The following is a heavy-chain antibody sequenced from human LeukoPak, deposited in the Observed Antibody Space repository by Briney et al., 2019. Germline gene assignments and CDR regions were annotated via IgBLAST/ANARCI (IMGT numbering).Heavy chain of an antibody. Sequence: GASVKVSCKASGGTFSSYAISWVRQAPGQGLEWMGRIIPILGIANYAQKFQGRVTITADKSTSTAYMELSSLRSEDTAVYYCARDWGALGYCSGGSCYLDYWGQGTLVTVSS. J-gene: IGHJ4*02. CDR1: GGTFSSYA. D-gene: IGHD2-15*01. CDR2: IIPILGIA. V-gene: IGHV1-69*04. CDR3: ARDWGALGYCSGGSCYLDY.